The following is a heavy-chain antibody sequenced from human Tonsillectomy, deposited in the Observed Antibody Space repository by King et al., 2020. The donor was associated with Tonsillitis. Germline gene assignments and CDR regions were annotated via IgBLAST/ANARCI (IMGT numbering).Heavy chain of an antibody. CDR1: GFSLSTSGVG. CDR2: INWNDDK. D-gene: IGHD3-9*01. Sequence: TLKESGPTLVKPTQTLTLTCTFSGFSLSTSGVGVGWIRQPPGKALEWLALINWNDDKRYSPSLKSRLTITKDTSKNQVVLTMTNMDPVYTAQYYCAQGLNYDSLIANRVDAFCIWRQGTMVTASS. CDR3: AQGLNYDSLIANRVDAFCI. J-gene: IGHJ3*02. V-gene: IGHV2-5*01.